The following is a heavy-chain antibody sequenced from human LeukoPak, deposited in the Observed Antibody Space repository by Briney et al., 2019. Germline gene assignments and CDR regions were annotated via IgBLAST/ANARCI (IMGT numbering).Heavy chain of an antibody. Sequence: PGGSLRLSCTASGFTFNNYYMSWVRQAPGKGLEWVSYIRSSSSYTNYADSVKGRFTISRDDAKKSLYLQMNTLRAEDTAVYYCASSGVVTTGTDAFDVWGQGTMVAVSS. CDR2: IRSSSSYT. D-gene: IGHD1-1*01. CDR1: GFTFNNYY. V-gene: IGHV3-11*03. J-gene: IGHJ3*01. CDR3: ASSGVVTTGTDAFDV.